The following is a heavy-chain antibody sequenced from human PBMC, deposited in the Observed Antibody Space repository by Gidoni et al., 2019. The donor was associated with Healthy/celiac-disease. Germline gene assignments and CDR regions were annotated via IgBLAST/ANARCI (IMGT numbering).Heavy chain of an antibody. J-gene: IGHJ4*02. CDR2: INAGNGNT. Sequence: QVQLVQSGAEVKKPGASVKVSCKASGYTFTSYAMHWVRQAPGQRLEWMGWINAGNGNTKYSQKFQGRVTITRDTSASTAYMELSSLRSEDTAVYYCARVKRWVPFFDYWGQGTLVTVSS. V-gene: IGHV1-3*01. CDR3: ARVKRWVPFFDY. CDR1: GYTFTSYA.